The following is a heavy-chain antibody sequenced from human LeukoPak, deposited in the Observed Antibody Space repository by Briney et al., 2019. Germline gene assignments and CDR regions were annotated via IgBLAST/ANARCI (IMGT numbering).Heavy chain of an antibody. CDR3: ARGGYSYGSDAFDI. Sequence: SETLSLTCTVSGGSVSSGSYYWSWIRQPPGKGLEWIGYIYYSGSTNYNPSLKSRVTISVDTSKNQFSLKLSSVTAADTAVYYCARGGYSYGSDAFDIWGQGTMVTVSS. CDR2: IYYSGST. CDR1: GGSVSSGSYY. V-gene: IGHV4-61*01. D-gene: IGHD5-18*01. J-gene: IGHJ3*02.